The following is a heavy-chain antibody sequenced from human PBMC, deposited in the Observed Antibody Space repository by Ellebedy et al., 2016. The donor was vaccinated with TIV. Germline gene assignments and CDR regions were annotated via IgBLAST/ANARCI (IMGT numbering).Heavy chain of an antibody. CDR2: ISYDGRNT. V-gene: IGHV3-30*04. J-gene: IGHJ6*03. Sequence: GGSLRLSXVVSGFTFRNYVMQWVRQAPGQGLEWVALISYDGRNTQYAGSVEGRFTISRDNSKNTLYLEMNSLRPDDSAAYYCGRETHSTSIFGGAQPDPYYYYYMDVWGKGTTVTVSS. D-gene: IGHD3-3*01. CDR3: GRETHSTSIFGGAQPDPYYYYYMDV. CDR1: GFTFRNYV.